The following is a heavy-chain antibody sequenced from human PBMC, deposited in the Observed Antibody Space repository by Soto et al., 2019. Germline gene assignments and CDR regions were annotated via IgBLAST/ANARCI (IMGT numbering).Heavy chain of an antibody. V-gene: IGHV4-34*01. D-gene: IGHD3-10*01. CDR3: ARGFGTRHNSYYYYGMDV. CDR2: INHSGST. CDR1: GGSFSGYY. J-gene: IGHJ6*02. Sequence: SETLSLTCAVYGGSFSGYYWSWIRQPPGKGLEWIGEINHSGSTNYNPSLKSRVTISVDTSKNQFSLKLSSVTAADTAVYYCARGFGTRHNSYYYYGMDVWGQGTTVTVSS.